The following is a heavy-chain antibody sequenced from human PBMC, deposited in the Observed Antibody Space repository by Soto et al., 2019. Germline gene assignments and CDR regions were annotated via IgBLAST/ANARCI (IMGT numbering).Heavy chain of an antibody. CDR3: ARAGGDGGRYYSPVGLRYGMDV. J-gene: IGHJ6*02. Sequence: QVQLVESGGGVVQPGRSLRLSCAASGFTFSSYVMYWVRQAPGKGLEWVVVISYDGNNKYYADSVKGRFTISRDNSQNTRDLLMESRRAEDTAVYYCARAGGDGGRYYSPVGLRYGMDVWGQGTPVTVSS. CDR1: GFTFSSYV. V-gene: IGHV3-30-3*01. CDR2: ISYDGNNK. D-gene: IGHD2-15*01.